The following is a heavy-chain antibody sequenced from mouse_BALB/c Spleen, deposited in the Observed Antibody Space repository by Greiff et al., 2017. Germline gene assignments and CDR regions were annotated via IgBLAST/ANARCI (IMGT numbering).Heavy chain of an antibody. V-gene: IGHV8-4*01. CDR1: GFSLSTSGIG. D-gene: IGHD2-1*01. J-gene: IGHJ3*01. Sequence: QVTLKESGPGLLQPSQTLSLTCSFSGFSLSTSGIGLTWIRQPSGKGVEWLATIWWDDDNRYNPSLKCRLTVSKDTYNHQAFLNIITVETADTAIYDCAQSARGNYGGLDYWGQGTPVTVSA. CDR2: IWWDDDN. CDR3: AQSARGNYGGLDY.